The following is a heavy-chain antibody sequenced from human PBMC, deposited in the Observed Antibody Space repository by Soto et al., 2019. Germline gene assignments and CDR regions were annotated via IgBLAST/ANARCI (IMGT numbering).Heavy chain of an antibody. D-gene: IGHD1-26*01. CDR2: INHSGSS. Sequence: SETLSLTCAVHGASFSGFYWTWIRQPPGKGLEWIGEINHSGSSNYNPPLKSRVTMSLDTSRNQFSLSLNSVTAADTAVYYCARMGGPWYFDLWGRDTLVTVS. J-gene: IGHJ2*01. V-gene: IGHV4-34*01. CDR3: ARMGGPWYFDL. CDR1: GASFSGFY.